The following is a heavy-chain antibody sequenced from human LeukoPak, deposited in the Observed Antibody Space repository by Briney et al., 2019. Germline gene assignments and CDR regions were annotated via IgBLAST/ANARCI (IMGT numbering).Heavy chain of an antibody. V-gene: IGHV4-4*02. J-gene: IGHJ5*02. Sequence: SETLSLTCAVSGGSISSSNWWSWVRQPPGKGLEWIGEINHSGGTNYNPSLKSRVTISVDTSKNQFSLKLSSVTAADTAVYYCARQMRVGRGVIITYAGKAWFDPWGQGTLVTVSS. CDR1: GGSISSSNW. D-gene: IGHD3-10*01. CDR3: ARQMRVGRGVIITYAGKAWFDP. CDR2: INHSGGT.